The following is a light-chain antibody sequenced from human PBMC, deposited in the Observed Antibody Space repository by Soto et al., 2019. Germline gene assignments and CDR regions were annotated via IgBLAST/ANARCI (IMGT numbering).Light chain of an antibody. V-gene: IGKV1-9*01. J-gene: IGKJ5*01. CDR1: QGFSSF. Sequence: DIQLAQSPCFLSASVGDRLTITCRASQGFSSFLALYQQKPGTAPKLLIYATSTLQSGVPSRFNGSGSGTEFTLTICSMQPEDFATYYCQQLNNYPSFCQGTRLEIK. CDR3: QQLNNYPS. CDR2: ATS.